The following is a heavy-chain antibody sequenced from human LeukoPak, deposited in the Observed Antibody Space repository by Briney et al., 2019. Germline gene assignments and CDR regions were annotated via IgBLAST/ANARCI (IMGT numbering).Heavy chain of an antibody. CDR3: AGGRTSSEFWSDQYSGGFYYMDV. J-gene: IGHJ6*03. V-gene: IGHV4-31*03. D-gene: IGHD3-3*01. CDR2: INHSGRT. CDR1: LGSITSGGYY. Sequence: SQSLSLTCIFSLGSITSGGYYGKWVRQHPGQGLGWLGYINHSGRTFFNPSRKSRVRSLMHISENHFSLELRSLTAPDQPFYYGAGGRTSSEFWSDQYSGGFYYMDVWGKGTTVIVSS.